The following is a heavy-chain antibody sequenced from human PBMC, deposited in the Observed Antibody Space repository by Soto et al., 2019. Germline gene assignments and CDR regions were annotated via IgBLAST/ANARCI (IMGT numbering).Heavy chain of an antibody. V-gene: IGHV4-39*01. Sequence: SETLSLTCTVSGGSISSSSYYWGWIRQPPGKGLEWIGSIYYSGSTYYNPSLKSRVTISVDTSKNQFSLKLSSVTAADTAVYYCARHLSGYCSGGSCPWADWFDPWGQGTLVTVSS. CDR3: ARHLSGYCSGGSCPWADWFDP. CDR2: IYYSGST. CDR1: GGSISSSSYY. J-gene: IGHJ5*02. D-gene: IGHD2-15*01.